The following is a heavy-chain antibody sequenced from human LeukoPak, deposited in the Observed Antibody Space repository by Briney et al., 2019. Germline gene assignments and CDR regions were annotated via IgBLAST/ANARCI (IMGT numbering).Heavy chain of an antibody. J-gene: IGHJ4*02. CDR1: GLTFSSYA. V-gene: IGHV3-23*01. CDR3: AKRGAVITGKQGYYFDY. Sequence: GGSLRLSCAASGLTFSSYAMSWVRQAPGKGLEWVSTITGSGGSTSYADSVKGRFTISRDNSKNTLYLQMNSLRAEDTAVYYCAKRGAVITGKQGYYFDYWGQGTLVTVSS. D-gene: IGHD1-20*01. CDR2: ITGSGGST.